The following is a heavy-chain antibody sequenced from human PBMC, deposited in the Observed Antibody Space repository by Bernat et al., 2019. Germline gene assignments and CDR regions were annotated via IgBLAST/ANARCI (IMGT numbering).Heavy chain of an antibody. D-gene: IGHD3-10*01. Sequence: QVQLQESGPGLVKPSETLSLTCTVSGGSISSYYWSWIRQPPGKGLEWIGYIYYSGSTNYNPSLKSRVTISVDTSKNQFSLKLSSVTAADTAVYYCARVVGRVNSMVQGVIIKHFDYWGQGTLVTVSS. CDR2: IYYSGST. V-gene: IGHV4-59*01. CDR1: GGSISSYY. J-gene: IGHJ4*02. CDR3: ARVVGRVNSMVQGVIIKHFDY.